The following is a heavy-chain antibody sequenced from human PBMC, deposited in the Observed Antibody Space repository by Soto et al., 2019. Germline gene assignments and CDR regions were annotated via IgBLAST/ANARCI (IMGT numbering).Heavy chain of an antibody. CDR1: EFSFSSYA. CDR3: AKAKSTAWFFYDS. J-gene: IGHJ4*02. D-gene: IGHD2-21*02. V-gene: IGHV3-23*01. CDR2: ITANGASA. Sequence: EVQLLESGGGLVQPGESLRLSCTAPEFSFSSYALGCVRLPPGKGLEWVSGITANGASAYNADSVKGRFTVSRDNSRNTLFLQMNSLRAEDTAVYYCAKAKSTAWFFYDSWGQGTLVTVSS.